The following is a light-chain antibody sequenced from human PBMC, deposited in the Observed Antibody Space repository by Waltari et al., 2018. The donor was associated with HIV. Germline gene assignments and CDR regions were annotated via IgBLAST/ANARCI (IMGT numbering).Light chain of an antibody. J-gene: IGKJ2*01. CDR3: EQRSNWPRMYT. CDR2: DES. CDR1: QSVSSY. Sequence: DIMLTQSPVTLSLSPGERATLSCRTSQSVSSYLAWYQQKTGQAPRLLISDESTRATGIPARFSGSAFGTDVTLTISSLEPEDFAVYYCEQRSNWPRMYTFGQGTKLEIK. V-gene: IGKV3-11*01.